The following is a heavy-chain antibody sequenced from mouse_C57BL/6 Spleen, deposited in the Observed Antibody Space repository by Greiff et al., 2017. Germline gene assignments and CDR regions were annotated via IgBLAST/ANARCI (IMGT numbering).Heavy chain of an antibody. CDR2: ISYDGSN. D-gene: IGHD1-1*01. V-gene: IGHV3-6*01. J-gene: IGHJ4*01. Sequence: DVQLQESGPGLVKPSQSLSLTCSVTGYSITSGYYWNWIRQFPGNKLEWMGYISYDGSNNYNPSLKNRISITRDTSKNQFFLKLNSVTTEDTATYYCATGYDYYAMDYWGQGTSVTVSS. CDR3: ATGYDYYAMDY. CDR1: GYSITSGYY.